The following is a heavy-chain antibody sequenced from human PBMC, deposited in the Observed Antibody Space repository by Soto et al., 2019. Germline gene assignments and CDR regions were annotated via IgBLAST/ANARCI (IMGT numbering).Heavy chain of an antibody. V-gene: IGHV1-18*01. D-gene: IGHD2-2*01. CDR2: ISTYNTNT. J-gene: IGHJ4*02. CDR1: GYTFTNYG. Sequence: QVQLVQSGAEVEKPGASVKVSCKASGYTFTNYGISWVRQAPGQGLEWMGWISTYNTNTNYAQKFQGRVTMATDTSTSTVYMEMMSLTFDDTAVYYCARDRGHCSTSTCYFAADYWGQGTLVTVSS. CDR3: ARDRGHCSTSTCYFAADY.